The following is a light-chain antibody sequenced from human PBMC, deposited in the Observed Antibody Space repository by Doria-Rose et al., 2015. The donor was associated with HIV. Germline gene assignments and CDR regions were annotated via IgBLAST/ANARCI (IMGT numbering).Light chain of an antibody. Sequence: DIRVTQSPSSLSASIGDRVTITCRASQTVSTYLNWFQREPGKAPKLLIYAASRLQSGVPSRFSGSGSGTDFTLTISGLQPGDFATYYCQQTYSSPPWTFGQGTKVEMK. V-gene: IGKV1-39*01. CDR2: AAS. CDR3: QQTYSSPPWT. CDR1: QTVSTY. J-gene: IGKJ1*01.